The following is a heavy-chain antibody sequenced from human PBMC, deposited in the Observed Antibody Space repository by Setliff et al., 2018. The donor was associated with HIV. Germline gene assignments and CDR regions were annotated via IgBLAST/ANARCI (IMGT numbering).Heavy chain of an antibody. CDR3: VRGVQSPPHYSYYYMDV. J-gene: IGHJ6*03. CDR2: IIPILGVA. V-gene: IGHV1-69*02. CDR1: RSTFNSHT. Sequence: SVKVSCKASRSTFNSHTINGVRQAPGQGLDWMGRIIPILGVANYAQRFQGKVTITADKSTSTAYMELTSLRFDDTAMYYCVRGVQSPPHYSYYYMDVWGEGTMVTVSS. D-gene: IGHD3-3*01.